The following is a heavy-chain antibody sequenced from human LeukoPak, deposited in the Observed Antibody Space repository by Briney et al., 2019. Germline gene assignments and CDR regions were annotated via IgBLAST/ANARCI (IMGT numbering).Heavy chain of an antibody. J-gene: IGHJ4*02. Sequence: PSETLSLTCTVSGASISSYYWSWIRQPAGKGLEWIGRIYTSGSTNYNPSLKSRVTMSVDTSKNQFSLKLSSVTAADTAVYYCASGILYGDYLHYWGQGTLVTVSS. CDR1: GASISSYY. CDR2: IYTSGST. CDR3: ASGILYGDYLHY. V-gene: IGHV4-4*07. D-gene: IGHD4-17*01.